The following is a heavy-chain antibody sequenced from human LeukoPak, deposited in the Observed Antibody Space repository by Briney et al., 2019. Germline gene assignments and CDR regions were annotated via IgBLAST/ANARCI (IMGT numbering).Heavy chain of an antibody. J-gene: IGHJ5*02. CDR2: ISSSSSYI. Sequence: GGSLRLSCAASGFTFSSYSMSWVRQAPGKGLEWVSSISSSSSYIYYADSVKGRFTISRDNAKNSLYLQMNSLRAEDTAVYYCARAHSSSTNWFDPWGQGTLVTVSS. V-gene: IGHV3-21*01. CDR3: ARAHSSSTNWFDP. CDR1: GFTFSSYS. D-gene: IGHD6-13*01.